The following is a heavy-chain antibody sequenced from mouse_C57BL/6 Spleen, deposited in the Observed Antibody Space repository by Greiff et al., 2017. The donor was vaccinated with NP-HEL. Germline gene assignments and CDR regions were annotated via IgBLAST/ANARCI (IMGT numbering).Heavy chain of an antibody. J-gene: IGHJ1*03. CDR1: GYTFTSYV. D-gene: IGHD1-1*01. Sequence: EVQLQQSGPELVKPGASVKMSCKASGYTFTSYVMHWVKQKPGQGLEWIGYIYPYNDGTKYNEKFKGKATLTSDKSSSTAYMELSSLTSEDSAVYYCATYYGSSPWYFDVWGTGTTVTVSS. CDR2: IYPYNDGT. V-gene: IGHV1-14*01. CDR3: ATYYGSSPWYFDV.